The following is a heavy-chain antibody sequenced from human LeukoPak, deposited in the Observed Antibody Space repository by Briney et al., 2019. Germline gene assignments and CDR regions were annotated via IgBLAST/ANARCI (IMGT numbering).Heavy chain of an antibody. V-gene: IGHV4-4*02. CDR1: GGSISSSNW. Sequence: SGTLSLTCAVPGGSISSSNWWSWVRQPPGKGLEWIGEIYHSGSTNYNPSLKSRVTISVDKSKNQFSLKLSSVTAADTAVYYCARVDAGWARTAFDIWGQGTMVTVSS. J-gene: IGHJ3*02. D-gene: IGHD6-19*01. CDR2: IYHSGST. CDR3: ARVDAGWARTAFDI.